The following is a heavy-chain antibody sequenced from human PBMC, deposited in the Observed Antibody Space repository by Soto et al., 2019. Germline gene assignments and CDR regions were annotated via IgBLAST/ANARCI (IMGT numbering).Heavy chain of an antibody. Sequence: LSLTCAASGFTFSSSAMHWVRQAPGKGLEYVSAISSNGGSTYHANSVKGRFTISRDNSKNTLYLQMGSLRAEDMAVYYCAGSTSVYYYMDVWGKGTTVTVSS. CDR3: AGSTSVYYYMDV. D-gene: IGHD2-2*01. V-gene: IGHV3-64*01. CDR1: GFTFSSSA. J-gene: IGHJ6*03. CDR2: ISSNGGST.